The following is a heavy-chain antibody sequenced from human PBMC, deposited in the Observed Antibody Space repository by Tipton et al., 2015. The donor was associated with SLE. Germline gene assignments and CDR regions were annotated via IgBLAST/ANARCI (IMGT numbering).Heavy chain of an antibody. J-gene: IGHJ5*02. V-gene: IGHV4-59*01. Sequence: TLSLTCTVSGGSIRSYYWSWIRQPPGKGLEWIGYIYYSGSINYNTSLKSRVTISLDTSKNQFSLKLTSVTAADTAVYYCARVRFNGNWERGNRWFDPWSQGTLVTVSS. CDR1: GGSIRSYY. CDR2: IYYSGSI. D-gene: IGHD1-1*01. CDR3: ARVRFNGNWERGNRWFDP.